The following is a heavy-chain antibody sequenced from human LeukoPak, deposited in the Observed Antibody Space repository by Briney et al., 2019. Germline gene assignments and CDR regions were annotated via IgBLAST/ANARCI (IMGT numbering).Heavy chain of an antibody. D-gene: IGHD3-10*01. CDR1: GGTFSSYA. J-gene: IGHJ6*02. Sequence: GASVKVSCKASGGTFSSYAISWVRQAPGQGLEWMGGIIPIFGTANYAQKFQGRVTITADESTSTVYMELSSLRSDDTAVYYCARAMFDSGSSTANSGYYYYGMDVWGQGTTVTVSS. V-gene: IGHV1-69*13. CDR2: IIPIFGTA. CDR3: ARAMFDSGSSTANSGYYYYGMDV.